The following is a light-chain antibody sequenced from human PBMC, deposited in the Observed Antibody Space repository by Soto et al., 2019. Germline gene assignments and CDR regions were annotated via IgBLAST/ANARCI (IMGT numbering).Light chain of an antibody. CDR3: LQDYSYPRT. CDR1: QGIRND. Sequence: AIPMTQSPTPLSASVGDRDTLTFRASQGIRNDLGWYQQRPGKAPKLLIYATSNLQTGVPSRFSGSGSGTDFTLTISSLQPEDFATYYCLQDYSYPRTFGQGTKVDIK. J-gene: IGKJ1*01. CDR2: ATS. V-gene: IGKV1-6*01.